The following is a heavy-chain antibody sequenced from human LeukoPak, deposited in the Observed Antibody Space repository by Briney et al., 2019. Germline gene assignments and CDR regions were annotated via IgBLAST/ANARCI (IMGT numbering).Heavy chain of an antibody. CDR3: AKPLTGDDAFDI. CDR1: GFTFSSYA. CDR2: IGGSGGST. J-gene: IGHJ3*02. D-gene: IGHD7-27*01. Sequence: GGSLRLSCAASGFTFSSYAMSWVRQAPGKGLEWVSAIGGSGGSTYYADSAKGRFTISRDNSKNTLYLQMNSLRAEDTAVYYCAKPLTGDDAFDIWGQGTMVTVSS. V-gene: IGHV3-23*01.